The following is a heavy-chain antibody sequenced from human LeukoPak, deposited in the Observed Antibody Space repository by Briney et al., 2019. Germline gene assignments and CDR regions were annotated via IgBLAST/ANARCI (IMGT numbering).Heavy chain of an antibody. D-gene: IGHD2-8*01. Sequence: QSGGSLRLSCAASGFTFSNYAMSWVRQAPGKGLEWVSSISDGITYFADSAKGRFTISRDNSRSTLYLQMNSLRPEDTAVYYCAIRLPTNHYFDYWGQGTLVTVSS. CDR2: ISDGIT. CDR1: GFTFSNYA. J-gene: IGHJ4*02. V-gene: IGHV3-23*01. CDR3: AIRLPTNHYFDY.